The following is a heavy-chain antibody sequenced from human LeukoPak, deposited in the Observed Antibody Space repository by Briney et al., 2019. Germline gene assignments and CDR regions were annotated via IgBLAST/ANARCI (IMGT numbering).Heavy chain of an antibody. CDR1: GFTFSSYA. D-gene: IGHD3-10*01. V-gene: IGHV3-30*09. CDR2: ISYDGSNK. J-gene: IGHJ4*02. Sequence: AGGSLRLSCAASGFTFSSYAMHWVRQAPGKGLEWVAVISYDGSNKYYADSVKGRFAISRDNSKNTLYLQMNSLRADDTAVYYCAKEDRVPAEIWFGELPVDYWGQGTLVTVSS. CDR3: AKEDRVPAEIWFGELPVDY.